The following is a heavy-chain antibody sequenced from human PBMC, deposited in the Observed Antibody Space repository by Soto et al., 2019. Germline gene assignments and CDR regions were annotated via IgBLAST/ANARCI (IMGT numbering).Heavy chain of an antibody. CDR1: GFTFSSYA. Sequence: GGSLRLSCAASGFTFSSYAMSWVRQAPGKGLEWVSAISGSGGSTYYADSVKGRFTISRDNSKNTLYLQMNSLRAEDTAVYYCAKDRRYYYDSSGYSTDAFDIWGQGTMVTVSS. CDR3: AKDRRYYYDSSGYSTDAFDI. CDR2: ISGSGGST. J-gene: IGHJ3*02. D-gene: IGHD3-22*01. V-gene: IGHV3-23*01.